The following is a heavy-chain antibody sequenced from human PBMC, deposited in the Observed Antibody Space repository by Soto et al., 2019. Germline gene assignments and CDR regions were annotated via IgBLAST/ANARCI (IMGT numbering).Heavy chain of an antibody. CDR2: IYHTGST. CDR1: GGAISSGGYY. V-gene: IGHV4-31*03. Sequence: PSETLSLTCTLSGGAISSGGYYWSWIRQHPGKGLEWIGYIYHTGSTYYNPSLKSRVTISVDTSKNQFSLKLSSVTAADTAVYYCATLPVYDSSGVDYWGQGTLVTVSS. CDR3: ATLPVYDSSGVDY. J-gene: IGHJ4*02. D-gene: IGHD3-22*01.